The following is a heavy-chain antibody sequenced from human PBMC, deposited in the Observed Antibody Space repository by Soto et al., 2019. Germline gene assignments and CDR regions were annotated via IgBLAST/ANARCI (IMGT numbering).Heavy chain of an antibody. CDR3: ARDPRRKLLGDY. V-gene: IGHV3-30-3*01. D-gene: IGHD1-26*01. CDR2: ISYDGSNK. Sequence: QVQLVESGGGVVQPGRSLRLSCAASGFTFSSYAMHWVRQAPGKGLEWVAVISYDGSNKYYADSVKGRFTISRDNSKNTLYLQMNSLRAEDTAVYYCARDPRRKLLGDYWGQGTLITVSS. J-gene: IGHJ4*02. CDR1: GFTFSSYA.